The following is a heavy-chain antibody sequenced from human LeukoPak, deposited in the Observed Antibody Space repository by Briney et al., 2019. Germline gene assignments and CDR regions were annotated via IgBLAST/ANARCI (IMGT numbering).Heavy chain of an antibody. V-gene: IGHV3-11*01. D-gene: IGHD6-19*01. CDR1: GFTFSDLY. J-gene: IGHJ4*02. CDR2: IGSSGSTT. Sequence: GGSLRLSCATSGFTFSDLYMSWIRQAPGKGLEWISYIGSSGSTTDYADSVKGRFTISRDNAKNSLYLQMDSLRVEDTAMYYCARTREWLDHWGQGTLVTVSS. CDR3: ARTREWLDH.